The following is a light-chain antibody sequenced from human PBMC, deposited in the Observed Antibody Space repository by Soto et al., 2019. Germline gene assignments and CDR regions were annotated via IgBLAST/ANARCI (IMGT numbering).Light chain of an antibody. CDR1: DSNIGDNA. CDR3: ATWDDSLNGRV. CDR2: SNR. J-gene: IGLJ3*02. Sequence: QSVLTQPRSASGTPGQRVSISCSGSDSNIGDNAVNWFQQLPGTAPKLLIYSNRQRPSGVPDRFSGSKSGTSASLAISGLQSEDEAVYFCATWDDSLNGRVFGGGTKLTVL. V-gene: IGLV1-44*01.